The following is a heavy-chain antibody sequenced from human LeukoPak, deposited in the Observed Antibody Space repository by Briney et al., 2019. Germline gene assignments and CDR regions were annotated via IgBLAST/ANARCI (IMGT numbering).Heavy chain of an antibody. CDR1: GFTFSDYW. Sequence: PGGSLTLSCTSSGFTFSDYWMLWLRQATGEGLVWVSRIKTDGSITAYADSVKGRFTISRDNAKNALSLQMNSLRAEDTAVYYCARGGAGRTEDDVFDIWGQGTMVTVSS. J-gene: IGHJ3*02. V-gene: IGHV3-74*01. CDR2: IKTDGSIT. D-gene: IGHD1-1*01. CDR3: ARGGAGRTEDDVFDI.